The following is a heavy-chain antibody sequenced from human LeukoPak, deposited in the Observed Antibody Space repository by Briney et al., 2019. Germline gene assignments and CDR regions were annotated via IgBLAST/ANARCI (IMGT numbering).Heavy chain of an antibody. Sequence: GASVKVSCKASGGTFSSYAISWVRQAPGQGLEWMGGIIPIFGTAIYAQKFQGRVTITTDESTSTAYMELSSLRSEDTAVYYCAAYYYGSGSYYDFDYWGQGTLVTVSS. D-gene: IGHD3-10*01. CDR2: IIPIFGTA. CDR1: GGTFSSYA. V-gene: IGHV1-69*05. J-gene: IGHJ4*02. CDR3: AAYYYGSGSYYDFDY.